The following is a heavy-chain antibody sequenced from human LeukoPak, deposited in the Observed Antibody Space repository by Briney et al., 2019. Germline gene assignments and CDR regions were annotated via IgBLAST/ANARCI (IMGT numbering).Heavy chain of an antibody. D-gene: IGHD2-8*01. Sequence: GGSLRLSCVASGFTFSTYGMNWVRQAPGKGLEWVSSISSSSDSIHYADSLRGRFTVSRDNSKNSLFLQMNSVTAEDTAVYYCASGVQHCADGGCYSIYWGQGTLVTVSP. CDR1: GFTFSTYG. CDR3: ASGVQHCADGGCYSIY. CDR2: ISSSSDSI. V-gene: IGHV3-21*01. J-gene: IGHJ4*02.